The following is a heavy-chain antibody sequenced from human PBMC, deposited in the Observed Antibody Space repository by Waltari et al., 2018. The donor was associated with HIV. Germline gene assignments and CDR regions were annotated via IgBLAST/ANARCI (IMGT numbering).Heavy chain of an antibody. CDR2: ISYDGSNK. V-gene: IGHV3-30*18. CDR3: AKGRGIDY. J-gene: IGHJ4*02. Sequence: QVQLVESGGGVVQRGRSLRLSCAASGFTFSSYGMHWVRQAPGKGLDWVAVISYDGSNKYYADSVKGRFTISRDNSKNTLYLQMNSLRAEDTAVYYCAKGRGIDYWGQGTLVTVSS. D-gene: IGHD3-10*01. CDR1: GFTFSSYG.